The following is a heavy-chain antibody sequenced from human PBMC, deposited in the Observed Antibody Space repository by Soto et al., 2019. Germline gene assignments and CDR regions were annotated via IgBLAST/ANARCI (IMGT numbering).Heavy chain of an antibody. V-gene: IGHV2-70*04. J-gene: IGHJ6*02. CDR1: GFSLSTSGMR. D-gene: IGHD6-13*01. CDR3: ARDLIAAAGTTRDHCDGMDV. CDR2: IDWDDDK. Sequence: EAGPTLVNPTQTLTLTCTFSGFSLSTSGMRVSWIRQPPGKALEWLARIDWDDDKFYSTSLKTRLTISKDTSKNQVVLTMTNMDPVDTATYYCARDLIAAAGTTRDHCDGMDVWGRGTTVTVSS.